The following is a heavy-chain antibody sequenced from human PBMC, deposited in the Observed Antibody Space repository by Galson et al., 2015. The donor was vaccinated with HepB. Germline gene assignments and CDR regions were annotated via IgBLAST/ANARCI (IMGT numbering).Heavy chain of an antibody. CDR3: TEPGADY. V-gene: IGHV3-30-3*01. D-gene: IGHD3-10*01. CDR2: ISYDGNNK. CDR1: GLTFTAYA. Sequence: SLRLSCAASGLTFTAYAMHWVRQAPGKGLEWVAVISYDGNNKYYADSVKGRFTISRDNSKNTLYLQMNSLRAEDTAVYYCTEPGADYWGQGTLVTVSS. J-gene: IGHJ4*02.